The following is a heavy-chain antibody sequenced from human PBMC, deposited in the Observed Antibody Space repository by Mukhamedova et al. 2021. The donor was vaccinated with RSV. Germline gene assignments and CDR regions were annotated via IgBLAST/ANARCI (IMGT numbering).Heavy chain of an antibody. CDR1: SYA. CDR3: ARGDGLGELSSTLDY. D-gene: IGHD3-16*02. J-gene: IGHJ4*02. V-gene: IGHV3-30*01. Sequence: SYAMHWVRQAPGKGLEWVAVISYDGSNKYYADSVKGRFTISRDNSKNTLYLQMNSLRAEDTAVYYCARGDGLGELSSTLDYWGQ. CDR2: ISYDGSNK.